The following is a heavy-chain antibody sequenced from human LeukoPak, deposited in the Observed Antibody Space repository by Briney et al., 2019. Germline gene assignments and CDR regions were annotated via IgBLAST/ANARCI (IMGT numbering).Heavy chain of an antibody. Sequence: GGSLRLSCAASGFTFSSYAMHWVRQAPGKGLEWVAVISYDGSNKYYADSVKGRFTISRDNAKNTLYLQMNSLRAEDTAVYYCAREDGSGGTDYFDYWGQGTLVTVSS. CDR2: ISYDGSNK. V-gene: IGHV3-30-3*01. CDR1: GFTFSSYA. D-gene: IGHD3-10*01. J-gene: IGHJ4*02. CDR3: AREDGSGGTDYFDY.